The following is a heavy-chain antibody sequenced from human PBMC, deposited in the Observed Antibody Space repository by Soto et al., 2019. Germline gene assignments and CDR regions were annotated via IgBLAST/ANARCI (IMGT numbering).Heavy chain of an antibody. CDR1: GYTFTSYA. D-gene: IGHD1-26*01. CDR3: ARSPLSLYSADFR. V-gene: IGHV1-3*01. CDR2: LNGGNGDT. Sequence: QVQLVQSGAEVKKPGASVRISCRTSGYTFTSYAITWLRHAPGQRLEWMGWLNGGNGDTKYSQKFQARLSNTRDTSATTVSLGLSSLTSEDAAIYYGARSPLSLYSADFRWGQASLVTVPP. J-gene: IGHJ4*02.